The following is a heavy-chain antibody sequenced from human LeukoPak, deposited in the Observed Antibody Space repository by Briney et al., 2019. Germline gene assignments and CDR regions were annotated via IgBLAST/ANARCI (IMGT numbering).Heavy chain of an antibody. D-gene: IGHD4-17*01. J-gene: IGHJ4*02. CDR3: ARDYADYVGYFFFDY. Sequence: TGRSLRLSCAASGFTFNNYAMNWVRQAPGKGLEWVSSISGGGETTYYADSAKGRFTISRDNSQNTLYLQMNSLRAEDTAVYYCARDYADYVGYFFFDYWGQGTLVTVSS. CDR1: GFTFNNYA. CDR2: ISGGGETT. V-gene: IGHV3-23*01.